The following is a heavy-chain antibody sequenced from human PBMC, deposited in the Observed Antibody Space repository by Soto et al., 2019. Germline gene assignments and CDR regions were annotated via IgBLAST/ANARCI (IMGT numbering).Heavy chain of an antibody. CDR2: ISRSGSS. Sequence: SETLSLTCTVSGGSIFSDDWTWIRQPPWKGLEWIGYISRSGSSSFSPSLKGRVTFSTDTSKNQVSLKMTYVTVADTAVYYCARGYWFDPWGPGTLVTVSS. CDR3: ARGYWFDP. V-gene: IGHV4-59*01. CDR1: GGSIFSDD. J-gene: IGHJ5*02.